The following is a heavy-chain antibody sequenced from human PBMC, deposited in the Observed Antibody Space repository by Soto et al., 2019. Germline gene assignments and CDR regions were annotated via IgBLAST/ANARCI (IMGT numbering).Heavy chain of an antibody. CDR3: ARDSVAVDY. J-gene: IGHJ4*02. CDR1: GFTFSSYG. D-gene: IGHD6-19*01. CDR2: IWYDGSNK. Sequence: QVQLVESGGGVVQPGRSLRLSCAASGFTFSSYGMHWFRQAPGKGLEWVAVIWYDGSNKYYADSVKGRFTISRDNSKNTLYLQMNSLRAEDTAVYYCARDSVAVDYWGQGTLVTVSS. V-gene: IGHV3-33*01.